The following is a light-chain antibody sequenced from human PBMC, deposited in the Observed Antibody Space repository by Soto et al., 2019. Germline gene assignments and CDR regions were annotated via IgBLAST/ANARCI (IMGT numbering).Light chain of an antibody. CDR3: HHYNTWPLT. Sequence: EIVMTQSPATLSVSPGDRVTLSCRASQSVRSNSAWYQQKPGQAPRLLIYGASTRATGIPARFSGSGYGTEFTLTISSLQSEDFAVYYCHHYNTWPLTFGGGTRVEIK. CDR1: QSVRSN. CDR2: GAS. J-gene: IGKJ4*01. V-gene: IGKV3-15*01.